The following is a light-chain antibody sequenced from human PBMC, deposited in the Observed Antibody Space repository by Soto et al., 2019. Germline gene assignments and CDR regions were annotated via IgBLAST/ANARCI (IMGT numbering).Light chain of an antibody. CDR2: DNN. J-gene: IGLJ7*01. Sequence: QSVLTQPPSASGTPGQRVTISCSGSSSNIGGNSVNWYQHLPGTAPKLLIYDNNQRPSGVPDRFSGSKSGTSASLAISGLQTEDEADYYCAAWDGSLKGAVFGGGTQLTVL. V-gene: IGLV1-44*01. CDR1: SSNIGGNS. CDR3: AAWDGSLKGAV.